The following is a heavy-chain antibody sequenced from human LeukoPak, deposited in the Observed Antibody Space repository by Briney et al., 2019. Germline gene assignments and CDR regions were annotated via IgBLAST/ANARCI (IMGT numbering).Heavy chain of an antibody. CDR2: INPNSGGT. Sequence: ASVKVSCKASGYTFTGYYMHWVRQAPGQGLEWMGRINPNSGGTNYAQKFQGRVTMTRDTSISTAYMELSRLRSDDPAVYYCARRATRFRELLYYFDYWGQGTLVTVSS. V-gene: IGHV1-2*06. J-gene: IGHJ4*02. CDR3: ARRATRFRELLYYFDY. CDR1: GYTFTGYY. D-gene: IGHD1-26*01.